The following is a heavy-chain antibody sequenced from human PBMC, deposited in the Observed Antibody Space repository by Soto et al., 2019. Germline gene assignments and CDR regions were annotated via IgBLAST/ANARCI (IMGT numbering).Heavy chain of an antibody. CDR3: ARDTPYSSGYYLRIRDPFDY. CDR1: GGSISSSSYY. Sequence: SETLSLTCTVSGGSISSSSYYWGWIRQPPGKGLEWIGSIYYSGSTYYNPSLKSRVTISVDTSKNQFSLKLSSVTAADTAVYYCARDTPYSSGYYLRIRDPFDYWGQGTLVTVSS. V-gene: IGHV4-39*07. J-gene: IGHJ4*02. CDR2: IYYSGST. D-gene: IGHD3-22*01.